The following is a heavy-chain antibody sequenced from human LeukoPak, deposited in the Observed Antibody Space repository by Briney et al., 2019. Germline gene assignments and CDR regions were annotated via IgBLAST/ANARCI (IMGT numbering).Heavy chain of an antibody. CDR3: AHLGAEYQLLYGNYYYMDV. V-gene: IGHV3-21*01. CDR1: GFTFSSYS. J-gene: IGHJ6*03. D-gene: IGHD2-2*02. Sequence: PGGSLRLSCAASGFTFSSYSVNWVRQAPGKGLEWVSSISSSSSYIYYAASVKGRFTISRDNAKNSLYLQMNSLRAEDTAVYYCAHLGAEYQLLYGNYYYMDVWGKGTTVTVSS. CDR2: ISSSSSYI.